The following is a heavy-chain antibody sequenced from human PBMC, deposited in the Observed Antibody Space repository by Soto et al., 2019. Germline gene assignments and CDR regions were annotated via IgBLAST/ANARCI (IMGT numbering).Heavy chain of an antibody. CDR2: TIPALGKT. CDR3: ARGPFRPSAMDV. V-gene: IGHV1-69*10. D-gene: IGHD3-10*01. CDR1: GDNFKKNF. Sequence: SVKVCCKTSGDNFKKNFFTWVRQAPGQGLEWMGGTIPALGKTHYIEKFQGRVTITVDDATRTVYMEVRDLTSEDTAIYYCARGPFRPSAMDVWGQGTTVTVSS. J-gene: IGHJ6*02.